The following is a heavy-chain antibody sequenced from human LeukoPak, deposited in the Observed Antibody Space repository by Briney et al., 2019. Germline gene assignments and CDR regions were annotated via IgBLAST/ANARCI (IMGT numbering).Heavy chain of an antibody. V-gene: IGHV3-23*01. J-gene: IGHJ4*02. Sequence: GGSLRLSCAASGFTFSSYAMSWVRQAPGKGLEWVSVISGSGGSTYYADSVKGRFTISRDNSKNTLYLQMNSLRAEDTAVYYCAKDRGGYDAPFDYWGQGTLVTVSS. CDR1: GFTFSSYA. CDR3: AKDRGGYDAPFDY. D-gene: IGHD5-12*01. CDR2: ISGSGGST.